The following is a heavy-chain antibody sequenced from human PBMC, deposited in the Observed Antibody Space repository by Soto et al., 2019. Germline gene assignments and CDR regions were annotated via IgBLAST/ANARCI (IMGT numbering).Heavy chain of an antibody. J-gene: IGHJ4*02. CDR2: IIPIFGTA. V-gene: IGHV1-69*12. D-gene: IGHD3-9*01. CDR3: ARGHFDSVTLGPHFDY. Sequence: QVQLVQSGAEVKKPGSSVKVSCKASGGTFSSYAISWVRQAPGQGLEWMGGIIPIFGTANYAQKFQGRVTITADESASTAYMELSSLSSEGTAVYYCARGHFDSVTLGPHFDYWGQGTLVTVSS. CDR1: GGTFSSYA.